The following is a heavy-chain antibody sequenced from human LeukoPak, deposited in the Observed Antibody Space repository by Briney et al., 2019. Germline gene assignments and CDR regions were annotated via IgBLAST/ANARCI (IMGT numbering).Heavy chain of an antibody. D-gene: IGHD2-15*01. CDR2: TFYRSKWYH. CDR3: ARGWEATPSIYSFDY. V-gene: IGHV6-1*01. CDR1: GDSVSSNSAA. J-gene: IGHJ4*02. Sequence: SQTLSLTCAISGDSVSSNSAAWNWIRQSPSRGLEWLGRTFYRSKWYHEYAVSVKSRITINPDTSKNQFSLQLNSVTPEDTAVYYCARGWEATPSIYSFDYWGQGTLVTVSS.